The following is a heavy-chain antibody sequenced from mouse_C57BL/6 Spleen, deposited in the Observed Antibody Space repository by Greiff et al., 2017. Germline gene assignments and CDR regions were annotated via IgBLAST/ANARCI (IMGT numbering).Heavy chain of an antibody. D-gene: IGHD1-1*01. J-gene: IGHJ1*03. CDR1: GYSITSDY. Sequence: EVMLVESGPGLAKPSQTLSLTCSVTGYSITSDYWNWIRKFPGNKLEYMGYISYSGSTYYNPSLKSRISITRDTSKNQYYLQLNSVTTEDTATYYCARYHYYGSSYDWYFDVWGTGTTVTVSS. V-gene: IGHV3-8*01. CDR2: ISYSGST. CDR3: ARYHYYGSSYDWYFDV.